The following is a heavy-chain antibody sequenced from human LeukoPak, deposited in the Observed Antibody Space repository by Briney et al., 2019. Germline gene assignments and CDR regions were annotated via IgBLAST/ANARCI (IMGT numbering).Heavy chain of an antibody. J-gene: IGHJ6*03. CDR3: ARETGSGSYSYYYYYMDV. CDR1: GGSISSGSYY. CDR2: IYTSGST. D-gene: IGHD1-26*01. V-gene: IGHV4-61*02. Sequence: SETLSLTCTVSGGSISSGSYYWSWIRQPAGKGLEWIGRIYTSGSTNYNPSLNSRVTISVDTSKNQFSLKLNSVTAADTAVYYCARETGSGSYSYYYYYMDVWGKGTTVTVSS.